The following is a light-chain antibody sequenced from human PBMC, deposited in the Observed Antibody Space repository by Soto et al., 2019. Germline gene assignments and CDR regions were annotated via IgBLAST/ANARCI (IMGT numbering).Light chain of an antibody. CDR3: QQYGSSPRT. CDR2: GVS. Sequence: EIVLTQSPGTLSLSPGERATLSCRASQSVSSNNLAWYQQRPGQAPRLLIYGVSTRATGIPDRFSGSGSEATFTLTITILEPEDFAVYYCQQYGSSPRTFGQGTKVEIK. V-gene: IGKV3-20*01. CDR1: QSVSSNN. J-gene: IGKJ1*01.